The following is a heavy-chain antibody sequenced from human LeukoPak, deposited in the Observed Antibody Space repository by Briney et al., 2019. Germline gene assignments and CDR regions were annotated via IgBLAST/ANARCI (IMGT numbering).Heavy chain of an antibody. V-gene: IGHV3-21*01. Sequence: GGSLRLSCAASGFTFSTYSMNWVRQAPGKGLEWVSSISSSSTYIYYADSVKGRFTISRDNSKNTLYLHINSLRAEDTAVYYCAKDNPLDYWGQGTLVIVSS. CDR1: GFTFSTYS. J-gene: IGHJ4*02. D-gene: IGHD1-14*01. CDR2: ISSSSTYI. CDR3: AKDNPLDY.